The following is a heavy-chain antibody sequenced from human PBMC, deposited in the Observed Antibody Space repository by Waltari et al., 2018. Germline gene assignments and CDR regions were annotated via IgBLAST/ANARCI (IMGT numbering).Heavy chain of an antibody. CDR2: INPSGGST. J-gene: IGHJ6*03. CDR1: GYTFTSNY. V-gene: IGHV1-46*01. D-gene: IGHD2-15*01. CDR3: ARGGNHGDYYYYMDV. Sequence: QVQLVQSGAEVKKPGASVTVSCKASGYTFTSNYMHWVRQAPGQGLEWMGIINPSGGSTSYAQKFQGRVTMTRDTSTSTVYMELSSLRSEDTAVYYCARGGNHGDYYYYMDVWGKGTTVTVSS.